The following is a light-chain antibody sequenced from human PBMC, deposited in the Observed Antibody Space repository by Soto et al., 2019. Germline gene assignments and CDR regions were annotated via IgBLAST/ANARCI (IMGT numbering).Light chain of an antibody. V-gene: IGKV1-12*01. CDR3: HQANTFPWT. CDR2: AAS. CDR1: QGISSR. Sequence: DIQMTQSQSSVSASVGDRVTIACRASQGISSRLAWYQQKPGTPPKLLIYAASTLHSGVPPRFSGSGSGTDFTLIISSLQPEDFATYYCHQANTFPWTFGQGTKVGIK. J-gene: IGKJ1*01.